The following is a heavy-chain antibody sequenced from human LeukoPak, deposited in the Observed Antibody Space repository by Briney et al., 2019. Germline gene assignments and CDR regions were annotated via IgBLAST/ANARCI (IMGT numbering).Heavy chain of an antibody. CDR1: GYSFTSYW. J-gene: IGHJ3*02. Sequence: GESLKISCKGSGYSFTSYWIGWVRQMPGKGLEWMGIIYPGDSDTRYSPSFQGQVTISADKSISTAYLQWSSLKASDTAMYYCASPIAVAGTEGAFDIWGQGTMVTVSS. CDR3: ASPIAVAGTEGAFDI. D-gene: IGHD6-19*01. V-gene: IGHV5-51*01. CDR2: IYPGDSDT.